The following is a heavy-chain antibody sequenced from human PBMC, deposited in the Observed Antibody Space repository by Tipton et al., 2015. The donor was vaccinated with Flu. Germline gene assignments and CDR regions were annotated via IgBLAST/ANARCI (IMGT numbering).Heavy chain of an antibody. CDR1: GDSINSGSRF. D-gene: IGHD4-11*01. Sequence: TLSLTCSVSGDSINSGSRFWGWVRQPAGRGLEWIGRVYIRGSTNYNPSLKSRLTISVDTSRNQFSLNMRSVTAADMAVYYCARRDYSSYVSAPTGWLDPRGQGSLVAASS. V-gene: IGHV4-61*02. CDR2: VYIRGST. CDR3: ARRDYSSYVSAPTGWLDP. J-gene: IGHJ5*02.